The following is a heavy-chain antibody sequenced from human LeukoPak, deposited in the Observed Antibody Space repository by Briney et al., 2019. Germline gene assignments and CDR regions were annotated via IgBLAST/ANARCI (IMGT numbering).Heavy chain of an antibody. J-gene: IGHJ4*02. V-gene: IGHV4-39*01. Sequence: SETLSLTCTVSGGSISSSSYYWGWVRQPPGKGLEYIGTIFYVGDTYYNPSLESRLTISVDTSKNQFSLKLRSVTAADSAVYYCACTSGSRYAYDDYGGQGTLVTVSS. CDR1: GGSISSSSYY. CDR3: ACTSGSRYAYDDY. D-gene: IGHD6-13*01. CDR2: IFYVGDT.